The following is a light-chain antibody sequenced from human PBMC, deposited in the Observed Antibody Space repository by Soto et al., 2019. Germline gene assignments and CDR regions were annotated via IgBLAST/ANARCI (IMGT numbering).Light chain of an antibody. V-gene: IGKV1-39*01. Sequence: DIQLTQSPSSLSASVGDRVTTTCRASETIARYLNWYQQKPGKAPNLLIYAASTLKSGFPSRFSGTGSGTDFTLTISRLQPEDFATYYCQQTYNPPRTFGQGTKV. J-gene: IGKJ1*01. CDR2: AAS. CDR3: QQTYNPPRT. CDR1: ETIARY.